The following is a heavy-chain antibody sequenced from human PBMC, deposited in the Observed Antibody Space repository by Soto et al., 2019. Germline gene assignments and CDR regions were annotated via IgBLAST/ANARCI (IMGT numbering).Heavy chain of an antibody. Sequence: QVQLVQSGAEVKKPGASVKVSCKASGYSFTDYHIHWVRQAPGQGLEWMGWISTYNGDTEYPQSLQGRVTMTRDTSTATAYMELRSLRSDDTAVYYCARVMTTFGVVSKGPDHWGQGTLVTVSS. J-gene: IGHJ4*02. CDR3: ARVMTTFGVVSKGPDH. V-gene: IGHV1-18*04. CDR1: GYSFTDYH. D-gene: IGHD3-3*01. CDR2: ISTYNGDT.